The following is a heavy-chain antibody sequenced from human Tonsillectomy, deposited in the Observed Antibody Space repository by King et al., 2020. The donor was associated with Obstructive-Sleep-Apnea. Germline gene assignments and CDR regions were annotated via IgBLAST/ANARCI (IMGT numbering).Heavy chain of an antibody. CDR2: VNSDGSST. V-gene: IGHV3-74*01. J-gene: IGHJ4*02. CDR3: ASDGYSSGWYDY. CDR1: GFSFSSYW. Sequence: VQLVESGGGLIQPGGSLRLSCAASGFSFSSYWMHWVRQAPGKGLVWVSRVNSDGSSTSHADSVKGRFTISRDNAKNTLYLQMNSLRAEDTAVYYCASDGYSSGWYDYWGQGTLVTVSS. D-gene: IGHD6-19*01.